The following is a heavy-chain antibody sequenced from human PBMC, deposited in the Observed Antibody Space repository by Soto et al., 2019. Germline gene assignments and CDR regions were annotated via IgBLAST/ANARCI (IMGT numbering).Heavy chain of an antibody. CDR3: ARDRSGSYYDAFDI. CDR1: GGSISSYY. V-gene: IGHV4-59*01. D-gene: IGHD1-26*01. CDR2: IYYSGST. Sequence: SETLSLTCTVSGGSISSYYWSWIRQSPGKGLEWIGYIYYSGSTNYNPSLKSRVTISVDTSKNQFSLKLSSVTAADTAVYYCARDRSGSYYDAFDIWGQGTMVTVSS. J-gene: IGHJ3*02.